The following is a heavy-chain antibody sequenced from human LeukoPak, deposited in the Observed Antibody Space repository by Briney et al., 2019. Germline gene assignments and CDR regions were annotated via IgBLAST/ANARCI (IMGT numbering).Heavy chain of an antibody. CDR1: GASIRRGDYY. V-gene: IGHV4-39*01. CDR3: ARRPSTPEYYGSGTYWGYFDY. D-gene: IGHD3-10*01. Sequence: PSETLSLTCTVSGASIRRGDYYWSWIRQPPGKGLAWIGTIYYSGSTYYNPSLKSRVTISVDRSKDQFSLKLSSVTAADTAVYYCARRPSTPEYYGSGTYWGYFDYRGQGTLVTVSS. J-gene: IGHJ4*02. CDR2: IYYSGST.